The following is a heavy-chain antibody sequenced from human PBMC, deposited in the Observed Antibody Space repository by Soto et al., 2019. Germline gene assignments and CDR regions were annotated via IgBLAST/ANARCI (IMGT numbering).Heavy chain of an antibody. CDR1: GYTFTSYA. Sequence: ASVKVSCKASGYTFTSYAMHWVRQAPGQRLEWMGWINAGNGNTKYSQKFQGRVTITRDTSASTAYMELSSLRSEDTAVYYCARTYDFWSGYFPHFDYWGKGALGTVS. CDR3: ARTYDFWSGYFPHFDY. D-gene: IGHD3-3*01. J-gene: IGHJ4*02. CDR2: INAGNGNT. V-gene: IGHV1-3*01.